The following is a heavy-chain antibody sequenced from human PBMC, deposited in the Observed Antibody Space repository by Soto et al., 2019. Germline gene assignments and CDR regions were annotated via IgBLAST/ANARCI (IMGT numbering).Heavy chain of an antibody. CDR2: ISGSGGST. Sequence: GGSLRLSCAASGFTFSSYAMSWVRQAPGKGLEWVSAISGSGGSTYYADSVKGRFTISRDNSKNTLYLQMNSLRAEDTAVYYCGLGTGSTRPERYQRFDPWGQGTLVTVSS. CDR3: GLGTGSTRPERYQRFDP. J-gene: IGHJ5*02. CDR1: GFTFSSYA. D-gene: IGHD2-2*01. V-gene: IGHV3-23*01.